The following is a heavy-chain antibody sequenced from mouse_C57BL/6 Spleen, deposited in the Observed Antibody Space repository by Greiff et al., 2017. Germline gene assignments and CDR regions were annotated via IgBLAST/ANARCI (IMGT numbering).Heavy chain of an antibody. CDR1: GLTFSSYA. J-gene: IGHJ4*01. CDR3: TRDGNWDRYYALDY. CDR2: ISSAGDYI. D-gene: IGHD4-1*01. Sequence: EVQRVESGECLVKPGGSLKLSFAASGLTFSSYAMSWVRPTPGKRPEWVSYISSAGDYIYFADTVKGRFTISRDNARNTLYLQMSSLKSEDTAMYYCTRDGNWDRYYALDYWGQGTSVTVSS. V-gene: IGHV5-9-1*02.